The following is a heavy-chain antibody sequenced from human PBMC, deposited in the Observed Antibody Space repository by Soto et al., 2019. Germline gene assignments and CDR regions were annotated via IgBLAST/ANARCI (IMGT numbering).Heavy chain of an antibody. V-gene: IGHV3-23*04. Sequence: EVQLVESGGGLVKPGGSLRLSCAASGFTFSSYAMTWVRQAPGKGLEWVSTIIFSDGTTYYADSVRGRFTISRDNSENTLYLQMNGLRVEDTAVYYCAKGSSNFDHWGQGTLVTVSS. J-gene: IGHJ4*02. CDR2: IIFSDGTT. CDR1: GFTFSSYA. CDR3: AKGSSNFDH.